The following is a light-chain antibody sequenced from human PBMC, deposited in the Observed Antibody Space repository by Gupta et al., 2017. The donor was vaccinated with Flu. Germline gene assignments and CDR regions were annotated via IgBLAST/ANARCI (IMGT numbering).Light chain of an antibody. Sequence: QPVTATATMSVTIRSTRKIGSNLPWYQQKPEQSPKLLIKYVSHYGSGVPSRFSGSGSGTNWTRTIKGLEAEDAATYYCLQGDSLPRTLGEGTKLGIK. CDR2: YVS. CDR3: LQGDSLPRT. J-gene: IGKJ2*01. CDR1: RKIGSN. V-gene: IGKV6-21*01.